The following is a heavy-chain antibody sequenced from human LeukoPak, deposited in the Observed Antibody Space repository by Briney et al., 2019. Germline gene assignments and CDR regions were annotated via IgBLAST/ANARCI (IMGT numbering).Heavy chain of an antibody. CDR1: GFTFSTYT. D-gene: IGHD1-26*01. V-gene: IGHV3-21*01. Sequence: RGGFLRLSCSASGFTFSTYTMNWDRQAPGKGLEWVSSISGSSTYIYYADSLKGRCTISRDNAKNSLYLQMNSLRAEDTAVYYCARDKRGANWFDPWGQEPVDTVSS. CDR2: ISGSSTYI. J-gene: IGHJ5*02. CDR3: ARDKRGANWFDP.